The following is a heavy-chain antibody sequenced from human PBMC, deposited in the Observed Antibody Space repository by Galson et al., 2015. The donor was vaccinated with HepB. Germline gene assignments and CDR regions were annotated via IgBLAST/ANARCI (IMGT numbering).Heavy chain of an antibody. V-gene: IGHV3-23*01. Sequence: SLRLSCAASGFTFSSYAMSWVRQAPGKGLEWVSAISGSGGSTYYADSVKGRFTISRDNSKNTLYLQMNSLRAEDTAVYYCATSPWITMVRGRGVFGWFDPWGQGTLVTVSS. CDR2: ISGSGGST. D-gene: IGHD3-10*01. J-gene: IGHJ5*02. CDR3: ATSPWITMVRGRGVFGWFDP. CDR1: GFTFSSYA.